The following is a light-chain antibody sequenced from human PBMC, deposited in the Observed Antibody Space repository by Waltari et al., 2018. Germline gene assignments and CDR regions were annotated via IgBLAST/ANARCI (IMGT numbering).Light chain of an antibody. V-gene: IGKV3-15*01. CDR2: GAS. CDR3: QQYNYWWT. Sequence: DIVMTQSPATLSVSPGERATLSCRASENVDRNLAWYQQKPGQPTRLLIYGASTRASGIPARVSGRGSGTKFPRTISSLQSEDSAVYFCQQYNYWWTFGQGTKVEIK. CDR1: ENVDRN. J-gene: IGKJ1*01.